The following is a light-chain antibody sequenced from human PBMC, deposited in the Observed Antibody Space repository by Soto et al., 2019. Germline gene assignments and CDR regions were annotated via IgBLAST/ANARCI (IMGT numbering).Light chain of an antibody. V-gene: IGLV1-44*01. CDR2: SNN. CDR1: YSNIGSNS. J-gene: IGLJ2*01. CDR3: VTWDNRLNGPV. Sequence: QSVLTQPPSASGTPGRRVTISCSGSYSNIGSNSVNWFRQLPGTAPKLLVYSNNQRPSGVPDRFSGSKSGNLASLAISGLQSEDEADYYCVTWDNRLNGPVFGGGTKVTVL.